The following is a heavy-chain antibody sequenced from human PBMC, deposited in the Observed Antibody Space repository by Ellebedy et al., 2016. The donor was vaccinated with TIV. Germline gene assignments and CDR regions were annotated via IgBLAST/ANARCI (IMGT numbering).Heavy chain of an antibody. J-gene: IGHJ4*02. V-gene: IGHV3-74*01. CDR1: GFTLSGYW. CDR3: ARESVRYFDWDY. CDR2: INTDGSST. Sequence: GESLKISCVASGFTLSGYWMHWVRQVPGKGLVWLARINTDGSSTSYADSVEGRFTISRDNAKQTLYLEMSGLRSDDTALYYCARESVRYFDWDYWGQGTLVAV. D-gene: IGHD3-9*01.